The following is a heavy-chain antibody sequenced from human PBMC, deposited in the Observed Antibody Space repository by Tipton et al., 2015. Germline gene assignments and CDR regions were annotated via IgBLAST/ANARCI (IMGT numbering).Heavy chain of an antibody. D-gene: IGHD1-26*01. J-gene: IGHJ4*02. Sequence: SLRLSCAASGFTFSDHYMDWVRQAPGKGLEWVGRSRNRVNSYTTEYAASVKGRFTVSRDDSKNSLYLQMNSLKDEDTAVYYCAREIPGRYYFDHWGQGTLLNVSS. CDR1: GFTFSDHY. CDR2: SRNRVNSYTT. CDR3: AREIPGRYYFDH. V-gene: IGHV3-72*01.